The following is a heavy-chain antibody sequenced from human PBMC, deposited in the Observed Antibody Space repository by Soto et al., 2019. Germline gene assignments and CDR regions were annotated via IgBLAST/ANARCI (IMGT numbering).Heavy chain of an antibody. V-gene: IGHV3-7*01. D-gene: IGHD4-17*01. J-gene: IGHJ4*02. CDR1: VFTFSSYW. Sequence: GGSLRLSCAASVFTFSSYWITWVCQAPGKGLEWVANIKQDGSEKYYVDSVKGRFTISRDNAKNSLYLQMNSLRAEDTAVYYCARDHYGDLFEYWGQGTLVTGTS. CDR3: ARDHYGDLFEY. CDR2: IKQDGSEK.